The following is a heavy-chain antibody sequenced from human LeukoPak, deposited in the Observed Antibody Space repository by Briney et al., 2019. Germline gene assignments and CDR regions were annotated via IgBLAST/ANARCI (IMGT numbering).Heavy chain of an antibody. CDR3: AKDRGEILWFGSVLDV. V-gene: IGHV3-23*01. Sequence: GGSLRLSCAASGFTFSSYAMNWVRQAPGKGMEWVSAISGSGHSTYYADSVGGRFTISRDNFKNTLFLQMNSLRAEDTAAYFCAKDRGEILWFGSVLDVWGLGTTVTVSS. CDR2: ISGSGHST. CDR1: GFTFSSYA. J-gene: IGHJ6*04. D-gene: IGHD3-10*01.